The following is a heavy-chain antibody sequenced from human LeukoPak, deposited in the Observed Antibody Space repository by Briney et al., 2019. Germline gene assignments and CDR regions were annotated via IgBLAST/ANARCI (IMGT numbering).Heavy chain of an antibody. V-gene: IGHV3-7*01. Sequence: GGSLGLSCAASGFTSSSYWMTWVSQAPGKGLEWVANIKQDGNEKYYVDSVKGRFTISRDNAKNSLYLQMNSLRAEDTAVYYCARGFDSRFFDYWGQGTLVTVSS. D-gene: IGHD3-22*01. CDR1: GFTSSSYW. CDR3: ARGFDSRFFDY. J-gene: IGHJ4*02. CDR2: IKQDGNEK.